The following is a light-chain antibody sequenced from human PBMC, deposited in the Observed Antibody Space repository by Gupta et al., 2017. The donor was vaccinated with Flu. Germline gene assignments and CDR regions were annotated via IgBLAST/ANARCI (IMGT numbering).Light chain of an antibody. J-gene: IGLJ2*01. CDR1: SSNIGSNT. CDR3: AAWDDSLNGPVV. V-gene: IGLV1-44*01. Sequence: QSLLPQHPSASGTPGQRVTLSCSGSSSNIGSNTVNWYQQLPGTAPKLLIYSNNQRPSGVPDRFSGSKSGTSASLAISGLQSEDEADYYCAAWDDSLNGPVVFGGGTKLTVL. CDR2: SNN.